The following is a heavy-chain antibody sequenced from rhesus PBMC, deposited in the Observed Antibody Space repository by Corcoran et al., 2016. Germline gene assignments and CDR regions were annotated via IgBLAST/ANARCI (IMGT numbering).Heavy chain of an antibody. CDR1: GGSLRSRNW. V-gene: IGHV4-65*01. J-gene: IGHJ4*01. CDR2: SSGSSGST. Sequence: QVQLQESGPGLVKPSETLSLTCAVSGGSLRSRNWLSWLRLPPGKGLEWIGYSSGSSGSTYYNPSLKSRVTISADTSKNQFSLKLSSVTAADTAVYYCARRGSSWSLDYWGQGVLVTVSS. CDR3: ARRGSSWSLDY. D-gene: IGHD6-13*01.